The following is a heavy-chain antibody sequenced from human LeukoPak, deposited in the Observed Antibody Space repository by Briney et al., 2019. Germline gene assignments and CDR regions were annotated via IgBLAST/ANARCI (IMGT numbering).Heavy chain of an antibody. J-gene: IGHJ6*03. CDR3: ARVHCSGGSCYSGSPYYYYMDV. CDR1: GFTFSSYW. Sequence: GGSLRLSCAASGFTFSSYWMSWVRQAPGKGLEWVSYISSRGSTIYYADSVKGRFTISRDNAKNSLYLQMSSLRAEDTALYYCARVHCSGGSCYSGSPYYYYMDVWGKGTTVTVSS. V-gene: IGHV3-48*04. CDR2: ISSRGSTI. D-gene: IGHD2-15*01.